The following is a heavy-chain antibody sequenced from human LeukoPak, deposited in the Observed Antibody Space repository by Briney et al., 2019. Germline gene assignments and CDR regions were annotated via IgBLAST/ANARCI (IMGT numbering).Heavy chain of an antibody. CDR1: GFTFSSYS. CDR2: ISSSSSYI. V-gene: IGHV3-21*01. CDR3: ARESEDYYYYYGMDV. J-gene: IGHJ6*02. Sequence: GGSLRLSCAASGFTFSSYSMNWVRQAPGKGLEWVSSISSSSSYIYYADSVKGRFTISRDNAKNSLYLQMNSLRAEDTAVYYCARESEDYYYYYGMDVWGQGTLVTVSS.